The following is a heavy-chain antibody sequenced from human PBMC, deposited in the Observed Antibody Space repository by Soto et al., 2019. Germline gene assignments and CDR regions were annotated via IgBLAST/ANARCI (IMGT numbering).Heavy chain of an antibody. D-gene: IGHD3-3*01. CDR3: ARGRYYDFCTSHPPDY. CDR1: GYTFTSYD. J-gene: IGHJ4*02. CDR2: MNPNSGNT. V-gene: IGHV1-8*01. Sequence: GASVKVSCKASGYTFTSYDINWVRQATGQGLEWMGWMNPNSGNTGYAQKFQGRVTMTRNTSISTAYMELSSLRSEDTAVYYCARGRYYDFCTSHPPDYWGQAPLVTSPQ.